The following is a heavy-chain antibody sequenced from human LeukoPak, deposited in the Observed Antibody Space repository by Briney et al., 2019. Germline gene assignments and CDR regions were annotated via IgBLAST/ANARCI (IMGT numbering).Heavy chain of an antibody. CDR2: INPNSGGT. CDR1: GYTFTGYY. Sequence: GASVKVSCKASGYTFTGYYMHWVRQAPGQGLEWMGWINPNSGGTNYAQKFQGRVTMTRDTSISTAYMELSRLRSDDTAVYYCAAVSTMIEEFYYFDYWGQGTLVTVSS. J-gene: IGHJ4*02. D-gene: IGHD3-22*01. V-gene: IGHV1-2*02. CDR3: AAVSTMIEEFYYFDY.